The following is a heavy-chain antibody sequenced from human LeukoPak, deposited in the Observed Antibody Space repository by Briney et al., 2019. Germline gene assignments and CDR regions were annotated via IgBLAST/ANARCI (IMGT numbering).Heavy chain of an antibody. CDR2: ISAYNGNT. V-gene: IGHV1-18*01. D-gene: IGHD3-22*01. Sequence: GASVKVSCKXSGYTFTSYGINWVRQAPGQGLEWMGWISAYNGNTNYAQKLQGRVTMTTDTSTSTAYMELRSLRSDDTAVYYCARSLNYYDSSGFGAFDIWGQGTMVTVSS. J-gene: IGHJ3*02. CDR1: GYTFTSYG. CDR3: ARSLNYYDSSGFGAFDI.